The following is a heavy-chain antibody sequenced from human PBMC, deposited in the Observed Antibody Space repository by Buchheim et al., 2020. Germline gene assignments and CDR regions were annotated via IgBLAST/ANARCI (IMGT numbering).Heavy chain of an antibody. CDR1: GGSISSGGYY. CDR2: IYYSGST. CDR3: ARAQPGSGYYYVSGTLLDY. D-gene: IGHD3-22*01. V-gene: IGHV4-31*03. J-gene: IGHJ4*02. Sequence: QVQLQESGPGLVKPSQTLFLTCTVSGGSISSGGYYWSWIRQHPGKGLEWIGYIYYSGSTYYNPSLKSRVTISVDTSKNQFSLKLSSVTAADTAVYYCARAQPGSGYYYVSGTLLDYWGQGTL.